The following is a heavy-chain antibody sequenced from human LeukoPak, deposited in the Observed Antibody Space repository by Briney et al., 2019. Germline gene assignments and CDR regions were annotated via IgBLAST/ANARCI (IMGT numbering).Heavy chain of an antibody. D-gene: IGHD5-24*01. J-gene: IGHJ5*02. CDR1: GASISSYY. CDR2: IYSSGDI. CDR3: ARHTSMATRTNWFDP. V-gene: IGHV4-59*08. Sequence: SETLSLTCTVSGASISSYYWSWIRQPPGKGLEWIAFIYSSGDINYNPSLRSRASISLDTSKNLCSLRLTSVTAADTAVYYCARHTSMATRTNWFDPWGQGTLVTVSS.